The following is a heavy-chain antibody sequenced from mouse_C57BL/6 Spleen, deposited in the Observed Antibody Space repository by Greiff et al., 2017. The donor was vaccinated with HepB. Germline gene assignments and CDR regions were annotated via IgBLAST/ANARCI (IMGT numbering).Heavy chain of an antibody. CDR3: TRYDGYYNYAMDY. J-gene: IGHJ4*01. CDR2: IDPETGGT. V-gene: IGHV1-15*01. D-gene: IGHD2-3*01. Sequence: QVQLQQSGAELVRPGASVTLSCKASGYTFTDYEMHWVKQTPVHGLEWIGAIDPETGGTAYNQKFKGKAILTADKSSSTAYMEIRSLTSEDSAVYYCTRYDGYYNYAMDYWGQGTSVTVSS. CDR1: GYTFTDYE.